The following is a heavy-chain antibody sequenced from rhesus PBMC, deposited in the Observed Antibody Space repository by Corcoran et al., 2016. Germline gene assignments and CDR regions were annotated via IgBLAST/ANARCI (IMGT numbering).Heavy chain of an antibody. D-gene: IGHD1-44*01. V-gene: IGHV4-80*01. CDR2: INGDSGTT. J-gene: IGHJ6*01. CDR3: RRDPLVSGLDS. CDR1: GASISTYW. Sequence: QVQLQESGPGLVKPSETLSLTCAVSGASISTYWWNWIRQSPGKGREWIGEINGDSGTTNYNPSLKSRVTISKDASRNQFSLKLSSVTAADTAVYYCRRDPLVSGLDSWGKGVVVTVSS.